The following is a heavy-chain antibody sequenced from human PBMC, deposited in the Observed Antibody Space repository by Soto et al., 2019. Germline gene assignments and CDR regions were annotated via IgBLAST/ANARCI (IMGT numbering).Heavy chain of an antibody. CDR2: MNPNSGNT. Sequence: QVQLVQSGAEVKKPGASVKVSCKASGYTFTSYDINWVRQATGQGLEWMGWMNPNSGNTGYAQKFQGRVTMTRNTSISTAYMELGSLRSEDTAVYYCARGHYDILTGDTVTDPWGQGTLVTVSS. V-gene: IGHV1-8*01. J-gene: IGHJ5*02. CDR3: ARGHYDILTGDTVTDP. CDR1: GYTFTSYD. D-gene: IGHD3-9*01.